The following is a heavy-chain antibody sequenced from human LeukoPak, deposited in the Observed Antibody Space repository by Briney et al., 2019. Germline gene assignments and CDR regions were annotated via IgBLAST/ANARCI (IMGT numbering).Heavy chain of an antibody. D-gene: IGHD5-18*01. V-gene: IGHV4-34*01. CDR1: GGSFSGYY. Sequence: SETLSLTCAVYGGSFSGYYWSWIRQPPGKGLEWIGEINHSGSTNYNQSLKSRVTISVDTSKNQFSLKLSSVTAADTAVYYCARVDTAMVNDAFDIWGQGTMVTVSS. CDR3: ARVDTAMVNDAFDI. CDR2: INHSGST. J-gene: IGHJ3*02.